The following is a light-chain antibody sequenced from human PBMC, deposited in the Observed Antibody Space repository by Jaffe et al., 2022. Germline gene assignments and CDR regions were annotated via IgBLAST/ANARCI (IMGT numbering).Light chain of an antibody. J-gene: IGKJ4*01. V-gene: IGKV3-20*01. CDR2: GAS. CDR3: QQYGRSPPAVT. Sequence: EIVLTQSPGTLSLSPGESATLSCRASQSVSSSYLAWYQQKPGQAPRLLIYGASSRATGIPDRFSGSGSGTDFTLTISRLEPEDFAVYYCQQYGRSPPAVTFGGGTKVEIK. CDR1: QSVSSSY.